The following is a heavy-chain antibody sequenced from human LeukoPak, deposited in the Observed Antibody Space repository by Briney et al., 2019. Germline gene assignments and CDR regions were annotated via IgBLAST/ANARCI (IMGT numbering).Heavy chain of an antibody. CDR3: AREVAAAGTGGDNWFDP. J-gene: IGHJ5*02. V-gene: IGHV1-69*13. Sequence: ASVKLSCKASGGTFSSYAISWVRQAPGQGLEWMGGIIPIFGTANYAQKFQGRVTITADESTSTAYMELSSLRSEDTAVYYCAREVAAAGTGGDNWFDPWGQGTLVTVSS. CDR1: GGTFSSYA. CDR2: IIPIFGTA. D-gene: IGHD6-13*01.